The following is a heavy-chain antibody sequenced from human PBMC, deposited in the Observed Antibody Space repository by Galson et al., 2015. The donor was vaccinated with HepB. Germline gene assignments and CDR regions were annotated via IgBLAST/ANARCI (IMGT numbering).Heavy chain of an antibody. Sequence: SETLSLTCTVSGGSISSYYWSWIRQPPGKGLEWIGNIYTSGSTNYNPSLKSRVTMSVDTSKNQFSLTLSSVTAADTAVYYCARDVGLFDYYDSSAHSFGWFDPWGQGTLVTVSS. D-gene: IGHD3-22*01. CDR2: IYTSGST. CDR3: ARDVGLFDYYDSSAHSFGWFDP. CDR1: GGSISSYY. J-gene: IGHJ5*02. V-gene: IGHV4-4*07.